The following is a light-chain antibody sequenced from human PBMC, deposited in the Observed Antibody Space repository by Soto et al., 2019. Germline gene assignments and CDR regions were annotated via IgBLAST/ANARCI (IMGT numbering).Light chain of an antibody. CDR3: SSYTSSSTLYV. J-gene: IGLJ1*01. CDR2: EVS. CDR1: SSDVGGYNY. V-gene: IGLV2-14*01. Sequence: QSALTQPTSVSGSPGQSITISCTGTSSDVGGYNYVSWYQQHPGKAPKLMIYEVSNRPSGVSNRFSGSKSGNTASLTISGLQAEDEADYYCSSYTSSSTLYVFGTGTQVTL.